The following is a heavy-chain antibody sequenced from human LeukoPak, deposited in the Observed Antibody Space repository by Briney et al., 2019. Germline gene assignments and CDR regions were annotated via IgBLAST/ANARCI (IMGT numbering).Heavy chain of an antibody. Sequence: PGGSLRLSCAASGFTFSSYSMNWVRLAPGKGLEWVSSISSSSSYIYYADSVKGRFTISRDNAKNSLYLQMNSLRAEDTAVYYCAREKSDCGGDCYPLDYWGQGTLVTVSS. V-gene: IGHV3-21*01. J-gene: IGHJ4*02. CDR2: ISSSSSYI. D-gene: IGHD2-21*01. CDR1: GFTFSSYS. CDR3: AREKSDCGGDCYPLDY.